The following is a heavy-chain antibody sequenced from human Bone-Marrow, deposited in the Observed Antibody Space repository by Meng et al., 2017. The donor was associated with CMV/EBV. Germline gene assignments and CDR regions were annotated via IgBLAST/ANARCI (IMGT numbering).Heavy chain of an antibody. CDR1: GGSFSGYY. J-gene: IGHJ6*02. Sequence: SETLSLTCAVYGGSFSGYYWSWIRQPPGKGLEWIGEINQSGSTNYNPSLKSRVTISVDTSKNQFSLKLSSVTAADTAVYYCARRYSRYCSSTSCYTGLGYYYGMDVWGQGTTVTVSS. V-gene: IGHV4-34*01. CDR3: ARRYSRYCSSTSCYTGLGYYYGMDV. CDR2: INQSGST. D-gene: IGHD2-2*02.